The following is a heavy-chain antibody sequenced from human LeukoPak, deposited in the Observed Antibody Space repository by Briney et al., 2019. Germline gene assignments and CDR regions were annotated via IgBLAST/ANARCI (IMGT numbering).Heavy chain of an antibody. D-gene: IGHD3-16*01. Sequence: PSETLSLTCTVSGGSISSSSYYWGWIRQPPGKGLEWIGSIYYSGSTYYNPSLKSRVTISVDTSKNQFSLNLSSVTAADTGARGRLGDSFDYWGQGILVTVSS. CDR1: GGSISSSSYY. CDR2: IYYSGST. J-gene: IGHJ4*02. V-gene: IGHV4-39*01. CDR3: LGDSFDY.